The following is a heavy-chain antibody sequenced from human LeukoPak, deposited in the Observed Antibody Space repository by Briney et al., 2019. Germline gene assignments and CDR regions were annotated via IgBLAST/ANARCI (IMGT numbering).Heavy chain of an antibody. CDR1: GYTFTSYG. Sequence: ASVKVSCKASGYTFTSYGISWVRQAPGQGLEWMGWISAYNGNTNYAQRLQGRVTMTTDTSTSTAYMELRSLRSDDTAVYYCARGQGMVATLSPFDYWGQGTLVTVSS. CDR2: ISAYNGNT. V-gene: IGHV1-18*01. J-gene: IGHJ4*02. D-gene: IGHD5-12*01. CDR3: ARGQGMVATLSPFDY.